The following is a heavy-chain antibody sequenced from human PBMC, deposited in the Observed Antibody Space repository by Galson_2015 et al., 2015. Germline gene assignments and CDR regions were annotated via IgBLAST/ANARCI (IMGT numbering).Heavy chain of an antibody. CDR2: IIPIFGTA. CDR3: ARALAARPLYYYYYYMDV. D-gene: IGHD6-6*01. V-gene: IGHV1-69*13. J-gene: IGHJ6*03. CDR1: GGTFSSYA. Sequence: SVKVSCKASGGTFSSYAISWVRQAPGQGLEWMGGIIPIFGTANYAQKFQGRVTITADESTSTAYMELSSLRSEDTAVYYCARALAARPLYYYYYYMDVWGKGTTVTVSS.